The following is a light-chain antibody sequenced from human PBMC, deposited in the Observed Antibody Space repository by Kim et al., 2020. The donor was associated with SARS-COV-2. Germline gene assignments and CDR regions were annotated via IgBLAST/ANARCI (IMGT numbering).Light chain of an antibody. J-gene: IGKJ1*01. V-gene: IGKV3-20*01. CDR2: GAS. Sequence: PGERATLSCRASQSVSSSYLAWYQQKPGQAPRLLIYGASSRATGIPDRFSGSGSGTDFTLTISRLEPEDFAVYYCQQYGSSQWTFGQGTKVDIK. CDR3: QQYGSSQWT. CDR1: QSVSSSY.